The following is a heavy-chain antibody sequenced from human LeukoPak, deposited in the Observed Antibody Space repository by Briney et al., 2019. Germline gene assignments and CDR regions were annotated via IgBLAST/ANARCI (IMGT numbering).Heavy chain of an antibody. Sequence: PSETLSLTCTVSGGSISSSSYYWGWIRQPPGKGLEWIGYIYYSGSTNYNPSLKSRVTISVDTSKNQFSLKLSFVTAADTAVYYCARYVNRWLGYYYYYMDVWGKGTTVTVSS. D-gene: IGHD6-19*01. CDR2: IYYSGST. V-gene: IGHV4-61*05. CDR3: ARYVNRWLGYYYYYMDV. J-gene: IGHJ6*03. CDR1: GGSISSSSYY.